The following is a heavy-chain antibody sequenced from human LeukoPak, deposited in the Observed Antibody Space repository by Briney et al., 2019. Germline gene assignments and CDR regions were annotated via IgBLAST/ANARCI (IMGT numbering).Heavy chain of an antibody. CDR1: GGSISSGGYS. CDR3: ARDRWFDP. CDR2: IYHSGTT. J-gene: IGHJ5*02. Sequence: RASETLSLTCAVSGGSISSGGYSWNWIRQPPGKGLEWIGYIYHSGTTNYNPSLKSRVTISIDTSRNQFALNLSSVTAADTAVYYCARDRWFDPWGQGTLVTVSS. V-gene: IGHV4-30-2*01.